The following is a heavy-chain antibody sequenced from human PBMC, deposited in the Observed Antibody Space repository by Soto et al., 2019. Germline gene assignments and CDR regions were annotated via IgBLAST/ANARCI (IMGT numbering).Heavy chain of an antibody. CDR3: ARGTMVRGLSTVGDY. V-gene: IGHV3-21*01. J-gene: IGHJ4*02. CDR2: ISSSSSYI. D-gene: IGHD3-10*01. Sequence: AGGSLRLSCAASGFTFSGYSMNWVRQAPGKGLEWVSSISSSSSYIYYADSVKGRFTISRDNAKNSLYLQMNSLRAEDTAVYYCARGTMVRGLSTVGDYWGQGTLVTVSS. CDR1: GFTFSGYS.